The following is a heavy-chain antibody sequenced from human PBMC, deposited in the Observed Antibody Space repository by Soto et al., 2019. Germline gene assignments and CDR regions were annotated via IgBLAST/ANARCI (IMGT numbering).Heavy chain of an antibody. CDR2: MFHSGST. J-gene: IGHJ4*02. CDR3: VMSPGWYKIES. Sequence: SETLSLTCAVSGDSVISNWYWGWARQSPGKGLEWIADMFHSGSTNYSPSLESRVTLSVDKSKNQFSLKMNSVTAADTAVYFCVMSPGWYKIESWGQGILVTVS. CDR1: GDSVISNWY. V-gene: IGHV4-4*02. D-gene: IGHD6-19*01.